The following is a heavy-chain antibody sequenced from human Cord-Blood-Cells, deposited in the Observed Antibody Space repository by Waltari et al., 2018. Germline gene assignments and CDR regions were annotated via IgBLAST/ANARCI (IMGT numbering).Heavy chain of an antibody. CDR1: GFPFSSYW. J-gene: IGHJ4*02. V-gene: IGHV3-7*01. CDR3: ARDLDYYGSGSYYDY. CDR2: IKQDGSEK. D-gene: IGHD3-10*01. Sequence: EVQLVESGGGLVQPGGSLRLSCAASGFPFSSYWMSWVRQAPGKGLEWVANIKQDGSEKYYVDSVKGRFTISRDNAKNSLYLQMNSLRAEDTAVYYCARDLDYYGSGSYYDYWGQGTLVTVSS.